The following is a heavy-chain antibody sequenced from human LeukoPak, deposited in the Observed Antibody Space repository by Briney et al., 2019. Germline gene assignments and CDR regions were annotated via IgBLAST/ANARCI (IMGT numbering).Heavy chain of an antibody. J-gene: IGHJ4*02. CDR1: GFTFSSYW. D-gene: IGHD3-10*01. CDR3: ATATEGYYGSGSYSEGDY. V-gene: IGHV3-21*01. Sequence: GGSLRLSCAASGFTFSSYWMHWVRQAPGKGLEWVSSISSSSSYIYYADSVKGRFTISRDNAKNSLYLQMNSLRAEDTAVYYCATATEGYYGSGSYSEGDYWGQGTLVTVSS. CDR2: ISSSSSYI.